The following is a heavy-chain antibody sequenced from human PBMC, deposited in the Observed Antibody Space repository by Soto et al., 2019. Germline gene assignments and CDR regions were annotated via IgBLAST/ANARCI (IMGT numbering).Heavy chain of an antibody. D-gene: IGHD3-10*01. CDR2: ISFDGSNK. CDR1: GFSFSSYG. CDR3: ARRGLTPGGMDV. J-gene: IGHJ6*02. Sequence: PGGSLRLSCAASGFSFSSYGMHWVRQAPGEGLEWVAVISFDGSNKYYADSVKGRFTISRDNYKNTVYLQVNSLRAEDTAVYYCARRGLTPGGMDVWGQGTTVTVSS. V-gene: IGHV3-30*03.